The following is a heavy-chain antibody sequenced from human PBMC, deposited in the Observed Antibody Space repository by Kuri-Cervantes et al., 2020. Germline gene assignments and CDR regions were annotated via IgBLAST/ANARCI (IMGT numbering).Heavy chain of an antibody. V-gene: IGHV4-34*01. J-gene: IGHJ4*02. CDR3: ATDNAQRPRVLDQ. CDR2: INHSGGT. Sequence: ESLKISCAVYGGSFSGYYWSWIRQPPGKGLEWIGEINHSGGTNYNPSLESRVTMSLDRSKNLLSLKLSSVTVADTAVYFCATDNAQRPRVLDQWGPGTLVTVSS. CDR1: GGSFSGYY. D-gene: IGHD6-25*01.